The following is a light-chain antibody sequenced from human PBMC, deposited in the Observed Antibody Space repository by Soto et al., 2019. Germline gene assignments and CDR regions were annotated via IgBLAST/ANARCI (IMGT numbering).Light chain of an antibody. J-gene: IGKJ5*01. CDR1: QSVSSY. CDR3: QQRSNWPPPMT. Sequence: EIVLTQSPATLSLSPGERATLSCRASQSVSSYLAWYKQKPDQAPRLLIYDASNRATGIPDRFSGSGSRTDFTLTISSLEPEDFAVYYCQQRSNWPPPMTFGQVKRLEI. V-gene: IGKV3-11*01. CDR2: DAS.